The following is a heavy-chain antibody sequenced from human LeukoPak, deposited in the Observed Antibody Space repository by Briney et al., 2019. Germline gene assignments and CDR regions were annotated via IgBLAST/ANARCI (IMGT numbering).Heavy chain of an antibody. CDR2: IYYSGST. CDR1: AGSISSSSYY. J-gene: IGHJ4*02. D-gene: IGHD7-27*01. CDR3: ARPARTGYFDY. V-gene: IGHV4-39*01. Sequence: PSETLSLTCIVSAGSISSSSYYWGWLRQPPGKGLEWIGSIYYSGSTYYNPSLKSRVTISVDTSKNQFSLKLSSVTAADTAVYYCARPARTGYFDYWGQGTLVTVSS.